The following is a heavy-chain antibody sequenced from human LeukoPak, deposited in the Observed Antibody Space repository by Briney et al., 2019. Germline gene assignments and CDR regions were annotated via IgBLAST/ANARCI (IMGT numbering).Heavy chain of an antibody. D-gene: IGHD2-2*01. J-gene: IGHJ6*04. Sequence: SVRVSCKASGGTFSSYTISWVRQAPGQGLEWMGRIIPILGIANYAQKFQGRVTITADKSTSTAYMELSSLRSEDTAVYYCARVGGYCSSTSCLDVWGKGTTVTVSS. CDR1: GGTFSSYT. V-gene: IGHV1-69*02. CDR3: ARVGGYCSSTSCLDV. CDR2: IIPILGIA.